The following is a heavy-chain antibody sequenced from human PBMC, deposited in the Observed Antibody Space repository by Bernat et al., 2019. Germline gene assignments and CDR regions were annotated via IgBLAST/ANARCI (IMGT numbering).Heavy chain of an antibody. D-gene: IGHD1-20*01. CDR1: GFTFSSYA. V-gene: IGHV3-30-3*01. Sequence: QVQLVESGGGVVQPGRSLRLSCAASGFTFSSYAMHWVRQAPGKGLEWVAVISYDGSNKYYADSVKGRFTISRDNSKNTLYLQMNSLRAEDTAVYYCAGVYYWNDFDYWGQGTLVTVSS. CDR2: ISYDGSNK. J-gene: IGHJ4*02. CDR3: AGVYYWNDFDY.